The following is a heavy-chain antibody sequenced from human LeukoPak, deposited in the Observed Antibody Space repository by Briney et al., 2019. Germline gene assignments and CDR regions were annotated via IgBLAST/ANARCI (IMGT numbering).Heavy chain of an antibody. D-gene: IGHD3-22*01. CDR1: GGTFSSSA. J-gene: IGHJ5*02. V-gene: IGHV1-69*05. CDR3: ARDKASYYDSSRSPGANWFDP. CDR2: IIPIFGTA. Sequence: SVKVSCKASGGTFSSSAISWVRQAPGQGLEWMGGIIPIFGTANYAQKFQGRVTITTDESTSTAYMELSSLRSEDTAVYYCARDKASYYDSSRSPGANWFDPWGQGTLVTVSS.